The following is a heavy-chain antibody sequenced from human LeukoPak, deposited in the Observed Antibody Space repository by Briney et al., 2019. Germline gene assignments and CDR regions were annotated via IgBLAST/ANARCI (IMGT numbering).Heavy chain of an antibody. D-gene: IGHD5-24*01. Sequence: GGSLRLSCVASGFTVGSHYMSWVRQAPGKGLDWVSIIYSRGSIYYADSVKGRFTISGDSSNNTLYLQMNSLRAEDTAVYYCARDTTLLDGYNDYWGQGTLVTVSS. J-gene: IGHJ4*02. CDR1: GFTVGSHY. CDR3: ARDTTLLDGYNDY. V-gene: IGHV3-66*01. CDR2: IYSRGSI.